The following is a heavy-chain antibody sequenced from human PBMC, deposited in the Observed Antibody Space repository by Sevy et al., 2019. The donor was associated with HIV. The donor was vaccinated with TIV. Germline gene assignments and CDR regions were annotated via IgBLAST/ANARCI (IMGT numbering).Heavy chain of an antibody. J-gene: IGHJ6*03. V-gene: IGHV3-21*01. CDR3: ASHPGYQHYYYYMDV. CDR2: ISSSSSYI. Sequence: GGSLRLSCAASGFTFSSYSMNWVRQAPGKGLEWVSSISSSSSYIYYADSVKGRFTISRDNAKNSLYLQMNSRRAEDTAVYYCASHPGYQHYYYYMDVWGKGTTVTVSS. D-gene: IGHD2-2*01. CDR1: GFTFSSYS.